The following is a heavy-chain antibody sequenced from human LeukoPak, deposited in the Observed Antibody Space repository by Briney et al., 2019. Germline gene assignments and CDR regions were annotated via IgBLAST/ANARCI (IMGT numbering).Heavy chain of an antibody. CDR3: AGGVFLRVNWFDP. V-gene: IGHV4-59*12. D-gene: IGHD5/OR15-5a*01. CDR2: IYYSGST. CDR1: GGSISSYY. Sequence: SETLSLTCTVSGGSISSYYWSWIRQPPGKGLEWIGYIYYSGSTNYNPSLKSRVTISVDTSKNQFSLNLSSVTAADTAVYYCAGGVFLRVNWFDPWGQGTLVTVSS. J-gene: IGHJ5*02.